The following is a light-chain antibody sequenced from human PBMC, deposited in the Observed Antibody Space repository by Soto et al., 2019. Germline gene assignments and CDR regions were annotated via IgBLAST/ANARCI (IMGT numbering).Light chain of an antibody. Sequence: DIQMTQSPSTLSASVGARVTITCRASQSISGWLAWCQQKPGKAPKLLIYDASSLESGVPSRFSGSGSGTEFTLTITSLQPDDFATYYCQQYNSYPWTFGQGTKVDIK. J-gene: IGKJ1*01. CDR3: QQYNSYPWT. V-gene: IGKV1-5*01. CDR1: QSISGW. CDR2: DAS.